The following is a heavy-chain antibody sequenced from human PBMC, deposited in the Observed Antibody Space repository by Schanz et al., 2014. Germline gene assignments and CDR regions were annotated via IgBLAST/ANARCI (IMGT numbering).Heavy chain of an antibody. CDR2: IIPNLGSA. CDR1: GDTLSSYG. Sequence: QVQLVQSGAEVKKPGSSVTVSCKASGDTLSSYGISWVRQAPGQGLEWMGRIIPNLGSANYAQKFQGRVTIPADKSTSTVYMELSSLRSDDTAVYYCARDRGHVEQLVLEWYYAMDVWGQGTTVAVSS. V-gene: IGHV1-69*04. J-gene: IGHJ6*02. CDR3: ARDRGHVEQLVLEWYYAMDV. D-gene: IGHD6-6*01.